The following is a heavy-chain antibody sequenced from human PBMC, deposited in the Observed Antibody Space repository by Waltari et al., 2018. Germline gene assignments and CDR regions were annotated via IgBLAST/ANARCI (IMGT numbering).Heavy chain of an antibody. D-gene: IGHD2-2*01. CDR3: ARWRFCRSTTCLYGMDV. J-gene: IGHJ6*01. CDR1: GFPFSTYW. CDR2: MKSDGSSI. V-gene: IGHV3-74*01. Sequence: EVQLVESGGVLAQPGGSLRLSCAASGFPFSTYWMHWVRQAPGKGLVLVSLMKSDGSSISYADSVKGRFTISRDNAKNTLYLQMNSLRAEDTAVYYCARWRFCRSTTCLYGMDVWGQGTTVTVSS.